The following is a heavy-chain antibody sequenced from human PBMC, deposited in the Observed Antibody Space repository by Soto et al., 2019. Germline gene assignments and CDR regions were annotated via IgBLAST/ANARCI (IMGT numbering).Heavy chain of an antibody. J-gene: IGHJ5*02. CDR3: ARGGSYAKA. D-gene: IGHD5-18*01. V-gene: IGHV4-39*07. CDR1: GGSISSSSYY. CDR2: INHSGST. Sequence: SETLSLTCTVSGGSISSSSYYWSWIRQPPGKGLEWIGEINHSGSTNYNPSLKSRVTISVDTSKNQFSLKLSSVTAADTAVYYCARGGSYAKAWGQGTLVTVSS.